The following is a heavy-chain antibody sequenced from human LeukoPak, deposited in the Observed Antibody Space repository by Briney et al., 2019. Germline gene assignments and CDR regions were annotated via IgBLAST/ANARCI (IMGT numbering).Heavy chain of an antibody. D-gene: IGHD2-15*01. V-gene: IGHV4-4*07. CDR1: GASVTNFY. CDR3: ARSARFHYFYMDV. J-gene: IGHJ6*03. CDR2: IYASGSI. Sequence: SETLSLTCSVSGASVTNFYWTWIRQPAGKGLEYIGRIYASGSIDYNPSLKSRVTLSVDSSNNQFSLNLTSVTAADTALYYCARSARFHYFYMDVWGRGTSVTVSS.